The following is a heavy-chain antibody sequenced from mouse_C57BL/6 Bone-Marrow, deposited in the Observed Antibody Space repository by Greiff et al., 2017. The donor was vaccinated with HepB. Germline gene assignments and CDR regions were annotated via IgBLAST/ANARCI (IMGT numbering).Heavy chain of an antibody. CDR2: IWSGGST. Sequence: VKLVESGPGLVQPSQSLSITCTVSGFSLTGYGVHWVRQSPGKGLEWLGVIWSGGSTDYNAAFISRLSISKDNSNSQVFFKMNSLQADDTAIYYCARKGWPKGVYYAMDDWGQGTSVTVAS. D-gene: IGHD2-3*01. CDR1: GFSLTGYG. CDR3: ARKGWPKGVYYAMDD. J-gene: IGHJ4*01. V-gene: IGHV2-2*01.